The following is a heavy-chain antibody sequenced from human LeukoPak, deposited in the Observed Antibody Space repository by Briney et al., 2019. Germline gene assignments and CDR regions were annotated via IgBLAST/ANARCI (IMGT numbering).Heavy chain of an antibody. V-gene: IGHV3-23*01. CDR2: ISASGGST. CDR3: SKATGAAGGLNDY. CDR1: GFTFSSYA. Sequence: PGGSLRLSCTASGFTFSSYAMSWVRQAPGKGLEWVSAISASGGSTYYADSVKGRFTISRDNSKNTLYLQMNSLRTEDTAFYYCSKATGAAGGLNDYWGQGAPVTVSS. J-gene: IGHJ4*02. D-gene: IGHD7-27*01.